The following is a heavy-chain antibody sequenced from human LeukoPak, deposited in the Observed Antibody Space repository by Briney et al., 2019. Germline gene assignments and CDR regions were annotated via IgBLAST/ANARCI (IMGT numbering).Heavy chain of an antibody. J-gene: IGHJ4*02. V-gene: IGHV3-53*01. D-gene: IGHD6-6*01. CDR3: TRGGVYSTSAVDY. CDR1: GFTVSSNY. Sequence: GGSLRLSCAVSGFTVSSNYMSWVRQAPEKGLEWVSVIYSGGSTYYADSVKGRFTISRDNAKNTLYLQMNSLRAEDTAVYYCTRGGVYSTSAVDYWGQGTLVTVSS. CDR2: IYSGGST.